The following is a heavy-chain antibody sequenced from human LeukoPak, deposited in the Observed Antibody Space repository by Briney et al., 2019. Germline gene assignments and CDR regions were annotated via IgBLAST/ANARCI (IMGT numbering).Heavy chain of an antibody. CDR3: ARGPPWGDCLTASFDP. J-gene: IGHJ5*02. D-gene: IGHD2-21*02. Sequence: GASVKVSCKASGYTFTRYYMNWVRQAPGQGLEWMGLINPSGGSTSHAQKFQGRVSMTRDTSTSTVYMELSSLRSEDTAVYYCARGPPWGDCLTASFDPWGQGTLVTVSS. V-gene: IGHV1-46*01. CDR1: GYTFTRYY. CDR2: INPSGGST.